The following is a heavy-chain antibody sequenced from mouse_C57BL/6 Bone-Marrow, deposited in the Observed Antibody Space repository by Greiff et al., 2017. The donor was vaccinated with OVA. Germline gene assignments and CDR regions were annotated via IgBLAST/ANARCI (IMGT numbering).Heavy chain of an antibody. CDR1: GYTFTSYW. Sequence: QVQLQQPGAELVKPGASVKMSCKASGYTFTSYWITWVKQRPGQGLEWIGDIYPGSGSTNYNEKFKSKATLTVDTSSSTAYMQLSSLTSEDSAVYYCARSGNDVESYYFDYWGQGTTLTVSS. CDR3: ARSGNDVESYYFDY. CDR2: IYPGSGST. D-gene: IGHD2-12*01. J-gene: IGHJ2*01. V-gene: IGHV1-55*01.